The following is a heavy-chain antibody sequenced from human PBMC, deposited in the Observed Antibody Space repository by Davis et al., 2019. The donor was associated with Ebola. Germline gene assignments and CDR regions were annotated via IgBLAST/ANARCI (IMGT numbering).Heavy chain of an antibody. Sequence: GGSLRLSCAASGFTFSSYAMHWVRQAPGKGLEWVAVISYDGSNKYYADSVKGRFTIFRDNSKNTLYLQMNSLRAEDTAVYYCARSWWIAAAGTAWFDPWGQGTLVTVSS. CDR3: ARSWWIAAAGTAWFDP. CDR2: ISYDGSNK. J-gene: IGHJ5*02. D-gene: IGHD6-13*01. CDR1: GFTFSSYA. V-gene: IGHV3-30-3*01.